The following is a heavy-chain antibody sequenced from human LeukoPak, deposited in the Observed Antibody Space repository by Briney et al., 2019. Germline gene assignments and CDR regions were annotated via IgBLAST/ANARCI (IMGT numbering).Heavy chain of an antibody. CDR1: GGSISSSSYY. CDR2: IYYSGST. J-gene: IGHJ5*02. V-gene: IGHV4-39*01. D-gene: IGHD1-26*01. CDR3: ARRKVVGATEFDP. Sequence: PSETLSLTCTVSGGSISSSSYYWGWIRQPPGKGLEWIGSIYYSGSTYYNPSLKSRVTISVDTSKNQFSLKLSSVTAADTAVYYCARRKVVGATEFDPWGQGTLVTVSS.